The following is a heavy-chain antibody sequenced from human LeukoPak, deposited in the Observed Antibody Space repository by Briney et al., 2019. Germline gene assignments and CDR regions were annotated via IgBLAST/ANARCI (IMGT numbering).Heavy chain of an antibody. CDR1: GYTFTSYD. D-gene: IGHD3-10*01. CDR2: MNPNSGNT. CDR3: ARRRRIDYYGSGSYYTYMDV. Sequence: ASVKVSCKASGYTFTSYDINWVRQATGQGLEWMGWMNPNSGNTGYAQKFQGRVTITRNTSISTAYLQWSSLKASDTAMYYCARRRRIDYYGSGSYYTYMDVWGKGTTVTVSS. J-gene: IGHJ6*03. V-gene: IGHV1-8*03.